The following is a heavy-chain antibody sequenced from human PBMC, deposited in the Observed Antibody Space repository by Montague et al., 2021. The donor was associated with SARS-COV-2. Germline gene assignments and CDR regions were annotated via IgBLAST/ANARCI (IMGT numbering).Heavy chain of an antibody. CDR3: ARQRRYQLHITITGVVMADAFDI. CDR1: GGSISSYY. Sequence: SETLSLTCTVYGGSISSYYWSWIRQPPGKGLEWIGYIYYSGSTNYNPSLKSRVTISVDTSKNQFSLKLSSVTAADTAVYYCARQRRYQLHITITGVVMADAFDIWGQGTMVTVSS. J-gene: IGHJ3*02. V-gene: IGHV4-59*08. D-gene: IGHD3-3*01. CDR2: IYYSGST.